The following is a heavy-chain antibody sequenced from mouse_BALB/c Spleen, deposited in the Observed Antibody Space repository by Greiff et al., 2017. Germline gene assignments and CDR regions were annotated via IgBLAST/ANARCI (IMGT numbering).Heavy chain of an antibody. CDR2: IDPANGNT. J-gene: IGHJ3*01. D-gene: IGHD4-1*01. V-gene: IGHV14-3*02. CDR3: ANWDAY. CDR1: GFNIKDTY. Sequence: DVQLQESGAELVKPGASVKLSCTASGFNIKDTYMHWVKQRPEQGLEWIGRIDPANGNTKYDPKFQGKATITADTSSNTAYLQLSSLTSEDTAVYYCANWDAYWGQGTLVTVSA.